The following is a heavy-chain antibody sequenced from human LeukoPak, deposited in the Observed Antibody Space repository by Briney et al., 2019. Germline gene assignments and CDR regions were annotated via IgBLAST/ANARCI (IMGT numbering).Heavy chain of an antibody. CDR1: GCIHTSYG. V-gene: IGHV1-18*04. J-gene: IGHJ5*02. CDR2: ISDYNGNT. Sequence: ASVKVSCKGTGCIHTSYGISWVRQARGQGLEWMGCISDYNGNTNYAQKLQGRVTMTTDTSTSTAYMELRSLRSDDTDVYYCARDQAYYDDSSGYYDRIPVRTETEGWFDPWGQGTLVTVSS. D-gene: IGHD3-22*01. CDR3: ARDQAYYDDSSGYYDRIPVRTETEGWFDP.